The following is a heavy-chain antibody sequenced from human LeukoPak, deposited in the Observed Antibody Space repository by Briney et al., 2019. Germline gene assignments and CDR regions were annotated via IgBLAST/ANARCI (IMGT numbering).Heavy chain of an antibody. V-gene: IGHV4-4*02. J-gene: IGHJ4*02. CDR3: ARGVGLAQGGTFDY. CDR1: GGSISSSNW. D-gene: IGHD1-1*01. CDR2: IYHSGST. Sequence: PSGTLSLTCAVSGGSISSSNWWSWVRQPPGKGLEWIGEIYHSGSTNYNPSLKSRVTISVDKSKNQFSLKLSSVTAADTAVYYCARGVGLAQGGTFDYWGQGTLVTVSS.